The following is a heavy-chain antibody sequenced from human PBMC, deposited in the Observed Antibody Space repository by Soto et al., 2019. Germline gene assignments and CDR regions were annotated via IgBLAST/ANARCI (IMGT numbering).Heavy chain of an antibody. CDR1: GYNFTSHY. J-gene: IGHJ4*02. CDR3: ARRAETNGWNGFGADKYDFDF. D-gene: IGHD1-1*01. V-gene: IGHV1-46*01. Sequence: ASVKVSCKASGYNFTSHYMHWVRQAPGQGLESMGIIYPRGGTTIYAQKFQGRVTMTRDTSTHTFYMELSSLRSEDTAMYYCARRAETNGWNGFGADKYDFDFWWQGTRVTVSS. CDR2: IYPRGGTT.